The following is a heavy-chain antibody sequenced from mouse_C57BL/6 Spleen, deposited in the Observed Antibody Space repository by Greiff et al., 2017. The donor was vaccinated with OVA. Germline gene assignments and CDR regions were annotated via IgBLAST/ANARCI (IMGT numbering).Heavy chain of an antibody. V-gene: IGHV1-81*01. J-gene: IGHJ2*01. CDR1: GYTFTSYG. Sequence: VQLQESGAELARPGASVKLSCKASGYTFTSYGISWVKQRTGQGLEWIGEIYPRSGNTYYNEKFKGKATLTADKSSSTAYMELRSLTSEDSAVYFCARSSDSSGYVGYWGQGTTLTVSS. CDR2: IYPRSGNT. CDR3: ARSSDSSGYVGY. D-gene: IGHD3-2*02.